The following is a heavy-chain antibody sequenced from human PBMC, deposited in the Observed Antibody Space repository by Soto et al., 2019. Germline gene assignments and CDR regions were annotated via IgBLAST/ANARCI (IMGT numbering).Heavy chain of an antibody. J-gene: IGHJ4*02. CDR1: GFTFSSYS. Sequence: GGSLRLSCAASGFTFSSYSMNWVRQAPGKGLEWVSSISSSSSYIYYADSVKGRFTISRDNAKNSLYLQMNSLRAEDTAVYYCARDPPRVLLSPDFDYWGQGTLVTVSS. D-gene: IGHD1-26*01. CDR3: ARDPPRVLLSPDFDY. V-gene: IGHV3-21*04. CDR2: ISSSSSYI.